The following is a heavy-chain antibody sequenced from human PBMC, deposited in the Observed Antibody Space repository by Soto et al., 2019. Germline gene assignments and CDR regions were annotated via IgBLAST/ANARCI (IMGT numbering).Heavy chain of an antibody. CDR1: GGSISSYY. D-gene: IGHD3-16*02. CDR3: ARDRYDYVWGSYLSNWFDP. J-gene: IGHJ5*02. CDR2: IYYSGST. V-gene: IGHV4-59*01. Sequence: SETLSLTCTVSGGSISSYYWSWIRQPPGKGLEWIGYIYYSGSTNYNPSLKSRVTISVDTSKNQFSLKLSSVTAADTAVYYCARDRYDYVWGSYLSNWFDPWGQGTLVTVSS.